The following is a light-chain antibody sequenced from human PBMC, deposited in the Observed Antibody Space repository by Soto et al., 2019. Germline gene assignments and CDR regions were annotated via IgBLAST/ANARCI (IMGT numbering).Light chain of an antibody. CDR2: GAS. V-gene: IGKV1-39*01. J-gene: IGKJ3*01. Sequence: DMQMTQSPSSLSASVGDRVTIACRTSRVINNNLHWFQQKPGKAPKLLIYGASNLHSGVPSRFSSSVSGTDFTLTISSLQPEDFASYYCQQIYSRSTSAFGPGTKVDIK. CDR1: RVINNN. CDR3: QQIYSRSTSA.